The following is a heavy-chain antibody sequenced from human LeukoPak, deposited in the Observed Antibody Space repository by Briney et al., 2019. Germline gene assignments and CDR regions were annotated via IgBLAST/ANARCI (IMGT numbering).Heavy chain of an antibody. Sequence: GGSLTPSCLVYGFTFSSYSMSWVRQGAGEGLGWVSGFSASDGSTQYADSVKGRFTISRDNSKNTLFLHMNSLRGDDTAVYYCAKSRTAASGTGAFDNWGQGTMVTVSS. D-gene: IGHD6-13*01. CDR1: GFTFSSYS. CDR3: AKSRTAASGTGAFDN. V-gene: IGHV3-23*01. CDR2: FSASDGST. J-gene: IGHJ3*02.